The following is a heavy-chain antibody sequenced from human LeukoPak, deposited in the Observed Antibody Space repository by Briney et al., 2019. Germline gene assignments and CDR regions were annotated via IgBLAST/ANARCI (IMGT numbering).Heavy chain of an antibody. CDR3: AREGVGAAGGVDY. J-gene: IGHJ4*02. D-gene: IGHD1-26*01. CDR2: IYYSGST. CDR1: GGSISSYY. V-gene: IGHV4-59*12. Sequence: SETLSLTCTVSGGSISSYYWSWIRQPPGKGLEWIGYIYYSGSTNYNPSLKSRVTISVDTSKNQFSLKLSSVTAADTAVYYCAREGVGAAGGVDYWGQGTLVTVSS.